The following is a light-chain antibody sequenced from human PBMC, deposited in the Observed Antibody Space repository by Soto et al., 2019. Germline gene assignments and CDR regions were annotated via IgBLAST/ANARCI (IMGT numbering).Light chain of an antibody. CDR2: DAS. CDR3: QQHSNWPLT. V-gene: IGKV3-11*01. Sequence: EIVLIQSPATLSLSPGERATLSCRASQSVSSSLAWYQQNPGQAPRLPIFDASNRATGIPVRFSGSGSGTDFTLTISSLEPEDFTVYYCQQHSNWPLTFGGGTKVDIK. CDR1: QSVSSS. J-gene: IGKJ4*01.